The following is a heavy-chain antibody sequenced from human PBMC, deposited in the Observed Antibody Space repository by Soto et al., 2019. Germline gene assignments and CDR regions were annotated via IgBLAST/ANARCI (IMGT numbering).Heavy chain of an antibody. CDR1: GYTFTSYG. V-gene: IGHV1-18*01. D-gene: IGHD6-13*01. Sequence: ASVKVSCKASGYTFTSYGISWVRQAPGQGLEWMGWISAYNGNTNYAQKLQGRVTMTTDTSTSTAYMELRSLRSDDTAVYYCARDPIAAAGTFTEYFQHWGQGTLFTVSS. J-gene: IGHJ1*01. CDR2: ISAYNGNT. CDR3: ARDPIAAAGTFTEYFQH.